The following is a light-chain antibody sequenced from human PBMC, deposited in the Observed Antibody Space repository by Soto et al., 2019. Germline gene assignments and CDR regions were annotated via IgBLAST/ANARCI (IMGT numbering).Light chain of an antibody. J-gene: IGLJ2*01. CDR2: DTT. CDR3: LLSYGGARSV. V-gene: IGLV7-46*01. Sequence: QSVVTQEPSLTVSPGGTVTLTCGSSTGAVTSGHYPYWFQQKPGQAPRTLIYDTTNKHSWTPARFSGSLLGGKAALTLSGAQPEDEAEYYCLLSYGGARSVFGGGTKVTVL. CDR1: TGAVTSGHY.